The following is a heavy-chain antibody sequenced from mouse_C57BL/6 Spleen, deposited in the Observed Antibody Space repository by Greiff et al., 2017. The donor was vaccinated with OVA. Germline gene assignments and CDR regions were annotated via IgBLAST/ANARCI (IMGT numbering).Heavy chain of an antibody. V-gene: IGHV5-4*01. CDR1: GFTFSSYA. J-gene: IGHJ2*01. CDR3: ARDVYGRPFDY. Sequence: EVMLVESGGGLVKPGGSLKLSCAASGFTFSSYAMSWVRQTPEKRLEWVATISDGGSYTYYPDNVKGRFTISRDNAKNNLYLQMSHLKSEDTAMYYCARDVYGRPFDYWGQGTTLTVSS. CDR2: ISDGGSYT. D-gene: IGHD1-1*01.